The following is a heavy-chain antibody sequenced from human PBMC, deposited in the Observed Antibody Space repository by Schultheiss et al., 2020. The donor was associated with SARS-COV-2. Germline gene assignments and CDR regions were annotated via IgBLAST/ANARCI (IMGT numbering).Heavy chain of an antibody. CDR1: GGSFSGYY. D-gene: IGHD3-22*01. J-gene: IGHJ4*02. CDR2: INHSGST. Sequence: GSLRLSCAVYGGSFSGYYWSWIRQPPGKGLEWIGEINHSGSTNYNPSLKSRVTISIVTSKNQFSLMVRFVTAADTAVYYCARGPYYDSSGYCIHWGQGTLVTVSS. CDR3: ARGPYYDSSGYCIH. V-gene: IGHV4-34*01.